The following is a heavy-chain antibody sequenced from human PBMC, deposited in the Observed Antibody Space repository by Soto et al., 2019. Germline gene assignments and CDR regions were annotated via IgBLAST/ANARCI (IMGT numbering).Heavy chain of an antibody. J-gene: IGHJ6*02. CDR1: GFTFSSYD. Sequence: GGSLRLSCAASGFTFSSYDMRWVRQATGKGLEWVSAIGTAGDTYYPGSVKGRFTISRENAKNSLYLQMNSLRAGDTAVYYCARSYSGYDPHGMDVWGQGTTVTVSS. V-gene: IGHV3-13*01. CDR2: IGTAGDT. CDR3: ARSYSGYDPHGMDV. D-gene: IGHD5-12*01.